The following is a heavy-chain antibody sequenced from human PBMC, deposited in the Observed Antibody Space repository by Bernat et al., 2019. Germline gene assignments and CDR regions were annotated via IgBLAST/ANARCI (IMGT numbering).Heavy chain of an antibody. Sequence: QVQLQESGPGLVKPSQTLSLTCTVSGGSISSGGYYWSWIRQHPGKGLEWIGEINHSGSTNYNPSLKSRVTISVDTSKNQFSLKLSSVTAADTAVYYCARGRNRIAAAGTLGFDYWGQGTLVTVSS. CDR3: ARGRNRIAAAGTLGFDY. J-gene: IGHJ4*02. D-gene: IGHD6-13*01. CDR1: GGSISSGGYY. CDR2: INHSGST. V-gene: IGHV4-31*03.